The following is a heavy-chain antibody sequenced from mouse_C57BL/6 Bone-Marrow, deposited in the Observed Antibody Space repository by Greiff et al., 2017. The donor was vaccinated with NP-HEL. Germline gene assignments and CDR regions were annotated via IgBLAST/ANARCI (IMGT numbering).Heavy chain of an antibody. CDR1: GFTFSDYY. D-gene: IGHD1-1*01. CDR3: ARRFYGSSYWYFDV. V-gene: IGHV5-16*01. CDR2: INYDGSST. Sequence: EVQRVESEGGLVQPGRSMKLSCTASGFTFSDYYMAWVRQVPEKGLEWVANINYDGSSTYYLDSLKSRFIISRDNAKNILYLQMSSLKSEDTATYYCARRFYGSSYWYFDVWGTGTTVTVSS. J-gene: IGHJ1*03.